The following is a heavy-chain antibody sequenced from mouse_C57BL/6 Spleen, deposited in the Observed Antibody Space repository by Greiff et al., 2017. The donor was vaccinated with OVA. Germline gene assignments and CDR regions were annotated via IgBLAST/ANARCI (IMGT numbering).Heavy chain of an antibody. CDR2: IYPGSGNT. CDR3: ARDYGSSYADY. D-gene: IGHD1-1*01. J-gene: IGHJ2*01. CDR1: GYSFTSYY. V-gene: IGHV1-66*01. Sequence: VQLVESGPELVKPGASVKISCKASGYSFTSYYIHWVKQRPGQGLEWIGWIYPGSGNTKYNEKFKGKATLTADTSSSTAYMQLSSLTSEDSAVYYCARDYGSSYADYWGQGTTLTVSS.